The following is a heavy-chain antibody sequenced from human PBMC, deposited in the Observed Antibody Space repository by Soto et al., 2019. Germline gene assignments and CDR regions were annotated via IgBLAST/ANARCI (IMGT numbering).Heavy chain of an antibody. Sequence: QVQLQQWGAGLLKPSETLSLTCTVNGGSLTGYYWGWIRQPPGKGLEWIGEVKDGGSTNYSPSLRGRVSISADTSKNHFSLRLNSETAADTAVYFCARGQEGIVATHWDQGALVTVSS. V-gene: IGHV4-34*01. CDR1: GGSLTGYY. D-gene: IGHD5-12*01. CDR3: ARGQEGIVATH. J-gene: IGHJ4*02. CDR2: VKDGGST.